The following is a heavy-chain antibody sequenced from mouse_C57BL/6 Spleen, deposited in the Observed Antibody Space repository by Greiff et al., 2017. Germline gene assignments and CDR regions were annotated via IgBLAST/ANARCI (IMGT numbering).Heavy chain of an antibody. CDR1: GYTFTDYY. D-gene: IGHD1-1*01. CDR3: ARPITTVVEGYFDY. Sequence: VKLVESGPELVKPGASVKISCKASGYTFTDYYINWVKQRPGQGLEWIGWIFPGSGSTYYNEKFKGKATLTVDKSSSTAYMLLSSLTSEDSAVYFCARPITTVVEGYFDYWGQGTTLTVSS. CDR2: IFPGSGST. V-gene: IGHV1-75*01. J-gene: IGHJ2*01.